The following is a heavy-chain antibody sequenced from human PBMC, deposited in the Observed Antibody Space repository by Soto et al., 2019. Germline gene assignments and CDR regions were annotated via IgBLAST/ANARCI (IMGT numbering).Heavy chain of an antibody. Sequence: HPGGSLRLSCTASGFTFGDYAMSWFRQAPGKGLEWVGFIRSKAYGGTTEYAASVKGRFTISRDDSKSIAYLQMNSLKTEDTAVFYFTRGSSWFGELLFPFDPWGQGTLVTVSS. J-gene: IGHJ5*02. CDR1: GFTFGDYA. D-gene: IGHD3-10*01. CDR3: TRGSSWFGELLFPFDP. CDR2: IRSKAYGGTT. V-gene: IGHV3-49*03.